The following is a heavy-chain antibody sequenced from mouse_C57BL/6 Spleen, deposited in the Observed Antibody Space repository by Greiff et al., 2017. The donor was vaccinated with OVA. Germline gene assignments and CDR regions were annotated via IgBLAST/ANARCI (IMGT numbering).Heavy chain of an antibody. Sequence: EVQLVESGGGLVKPGGSLKLSCAASGFTFSSYAMSWVRQTPEKRLEWVATISDGGSYTYYPDNVKGRFTISRDNAKNNLYLQMSHLKSEDTAMYYCARDGNYDYESFDYWGQGTTLTVSS. V-gene: IGHV5-4*01. J-gene: IGHJ2*01. D-gene: IGHD2-4*01. CDR3: ARDGNYDYESFDY. CDR2: ISDGGSYT. CDR1: GFTFSSYA.